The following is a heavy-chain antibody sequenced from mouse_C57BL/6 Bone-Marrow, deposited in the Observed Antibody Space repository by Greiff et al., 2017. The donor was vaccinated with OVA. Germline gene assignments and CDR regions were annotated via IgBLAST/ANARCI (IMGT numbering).Heavy chain of an antibody. CDR1: GYTFTSYW. V-gene: IGHV1-55*01. D-gene: IGHD1-1*01. CDR2: IYPGSGST. CDR3: AITTVVATDYFDY. Sequence: VQLQQPGAELVKPGASVKMSCKASGYTFTSYWITWVKQRPGQGLEWIGDIYPGSGSTNYNEKFKSKATLTADKSSSTAYMELRSLTSEDSAVYFCAITTVVATDYFDYWGQGTTLTVSS. J-gene: IGHJ2*01.